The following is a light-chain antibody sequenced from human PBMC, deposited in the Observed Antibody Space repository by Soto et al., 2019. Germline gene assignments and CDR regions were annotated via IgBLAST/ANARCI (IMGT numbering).Light chain of an antibody. V-gene: IGKV3-20*01. CDR1: QSISSNY. Sequence: EIVLTQSPGTLSVSPGESATLSCRGSQSISSNYLAWYQQKPGQAPSLLIYGASSRATGIPDRFSGSGSGTDFTLTISRLEPEDSAIYYCQQYVSWTFGQGTKVEIK. CDR2: GAS. CDR3: QQYVSWT. J-gene: IGKJ1*01.